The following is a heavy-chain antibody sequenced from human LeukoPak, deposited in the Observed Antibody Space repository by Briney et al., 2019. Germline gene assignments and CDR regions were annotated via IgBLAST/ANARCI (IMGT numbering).Heavy chain of an antibody. V-gene: IGHV3-21*01. Sequence: PGGSLRLSCAASGFTFSSYSMNWVRQAPGKGLEWVSSISSSNSYIYYADSVKGRFTISRDNAKNSLYLQMNSLRAEDTAVYYCATDRAGLYGDYESYFDYWGQGTLVTVSS. CDR1: GFTFSSYS. J-gene: IGHJ4*02. CDR2: ISSSNSYI. CDR3: ATDRAGLYGDYESYFDY. D-gene: IGHD4-17*01.